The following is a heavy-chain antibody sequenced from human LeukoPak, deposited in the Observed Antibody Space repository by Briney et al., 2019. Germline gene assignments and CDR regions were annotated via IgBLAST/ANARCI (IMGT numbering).Heavy chain of an antibody. CDR2: ISAYNGNT. CDR3: ARDSSGYSSFDY. Sequence: ASVKDSCKASGYTFTSYGISWVRQAPGQGLEWMGWISAYNGNTNYAQKLQGRVTMTTDTSTSTAYMELRSLRSDDTAVYYCARDSSGYSSFDYWGQGTLVTVSS. V-gene: IGHV1-18*01. CDR1: GYTFTSYG. D-gene: IGHD3-22*01. J-gene: IGHJ4*02.